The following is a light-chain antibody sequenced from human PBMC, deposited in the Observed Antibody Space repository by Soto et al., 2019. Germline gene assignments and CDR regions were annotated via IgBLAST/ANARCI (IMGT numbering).Light chain of an antibody. CDR3: QQYGSSPTIT. CDR2: GAS. Sequence: EIVLTQSPGTVSLSPGERATLSCGASQSVSSSYLAWYQQKPGQAPRLLIYGASSRATGIPDRFSGSGSGTDFTLTISRLEPEDFAVYYCQQYGSSPTITFGQGTRLEIK. V-gene: IGKV3-20*01. J-gene: IGKJ5*01. CDR1: QSVSSSY.